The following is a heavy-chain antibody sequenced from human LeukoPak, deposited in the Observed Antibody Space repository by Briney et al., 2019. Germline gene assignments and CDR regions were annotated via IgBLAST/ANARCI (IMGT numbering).Heavy chain of an antibody. J-gene: IGHJ4*02. CDR1: GAAISSSNW. V-gene: IGHV4-4*02. D-gene: IGHD4-17*01. Sequence: SETLSLTCAVSGAAISSSNWWSWVRQPPGEGLEWIGEIYFSGTTNYNPSLKSRVTISLEKSKNQFSLKLSSVTAADTAVYYCASYGDRCFDYWGQGTLVTVSS. CDR2: IYFSGTT. CDR3: ASYGDRCFDY.